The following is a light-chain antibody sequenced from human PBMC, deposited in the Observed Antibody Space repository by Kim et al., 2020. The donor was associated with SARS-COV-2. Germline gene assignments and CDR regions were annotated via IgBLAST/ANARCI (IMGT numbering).Light chain of an antibody. V-gene: IGLV1-47*01. CDR1: SSNIGSNY. Sequence: ELTQPPSASGTPGQRVTISCSGSSSNIGSNYVYWYQQLPGTAPKLLIYRNNQRPSGVPDRFSGSKSGTSASLAISGLRSEDEADYYCAAWDDSLSGWVFRGGTQLTVL. CDR2: RNN. J-gene: IGLJ3*02. CDR3: AAWDDSLSGWV.